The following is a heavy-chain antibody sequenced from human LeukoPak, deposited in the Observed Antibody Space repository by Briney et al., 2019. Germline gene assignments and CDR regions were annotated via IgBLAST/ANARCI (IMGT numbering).Heavy chain of an antibody. CDR3: ATDGSNGYSTGFDY. CDR2: FDPEDGET. CDR1: GYTLTELS. Sequence: ASVKVSCKVSGYTLTELSMHWVRQAPGKGLEWMGGFDPEDGETIYAQKFQGRVTMTEDTSTDTAYMELSSLRSEDTAVYYCATDGSNGYSTGFDYWGQGTQVTVSS. V-gene: IGHV1-24*01. J-gene: IGHJ4*02. D-gene: IGHD2-15*01.